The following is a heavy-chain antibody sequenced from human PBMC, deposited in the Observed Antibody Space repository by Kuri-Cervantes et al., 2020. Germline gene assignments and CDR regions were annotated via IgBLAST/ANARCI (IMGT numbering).Heavy chain of an antibody. V-gene: IGHV2-70*12. J-gene: IGHJ3*02. CDR2: IDWENDK. CDR1: GFSLSTHGMC. Sequence: SGPTLVKPTQTLTLTCTFSGFSLSTHGMCVSWIRQPPGKALEWLALIDWENDKYYTTSLKTRLTISKDTSKNQVVLTMTNMDPVDTATYYCAHRRLYSSSSGGAFDIWGQGTMVTVSS. CDR3: AHRRLYSSSSGGAFDI. D-gene: IGHD6-6*01.